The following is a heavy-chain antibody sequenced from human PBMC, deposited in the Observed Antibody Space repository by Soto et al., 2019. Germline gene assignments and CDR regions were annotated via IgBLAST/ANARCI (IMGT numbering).Heavy chain of an antibody. CDR1: GFTFRTYT. D-gene: IGHD1-26*01. J-gene: IGHJ6*02. CDR2: IRGFSPYT. V-gene: IGHV3-21*01. Sequence: GGSLRLSCVASGFTFRTYTMNWVRQAPGKGLEWVSGIRGFSPYTFYAESVKGRFTISRDNAKNSLYLQMNSLRAEDTAVYYCARDASRVGATDYYYYYGMDVWGQGTTVTVSS. CDR3: ARDASRVGATDYYYYYGMDV.